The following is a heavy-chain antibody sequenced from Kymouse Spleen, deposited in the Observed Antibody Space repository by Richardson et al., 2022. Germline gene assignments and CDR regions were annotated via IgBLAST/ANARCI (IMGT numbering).Heavy chain of an antibody. J-gene: IGHJ4*02. Sequence: QVQLQQWGAGLLKPSETLSLTCAVYGGSFSGYYWSWIRQPPGKGLEWIGEINHSGSTNYNPSLKSRVTISVDTSKNQFSLKLSSVTAADTAVYYCAMTTVTTSLDYWGQGTLVTVSS. D-gene: IGHD4-17*01. V-gene: IGHV4-34*01. CDR1: GGSFSGYY. CDR2: INHSGST. CDR3: AMTTVTTSLDY.